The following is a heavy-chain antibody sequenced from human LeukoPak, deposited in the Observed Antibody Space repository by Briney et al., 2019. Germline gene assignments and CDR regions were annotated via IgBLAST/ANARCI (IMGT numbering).Heavy chain of an antibody. V-gene: IGHV4-4*07. CDR3: ARSSPNVY. CDR1: GGSINSFY. D-gene: IGHD6-13*01. Sequence: PSETLSFTGTVPGGSINSFYWSWLRQPAGKGLEGFGRINTRGGTIYNPSLPSRVTISVHTSKNQFSLRLSSVTAADTAVYYWARSSPNVYWGQGTLVTVSS. CDR2: INTRGGT. J-gene: IGHJ4*02.